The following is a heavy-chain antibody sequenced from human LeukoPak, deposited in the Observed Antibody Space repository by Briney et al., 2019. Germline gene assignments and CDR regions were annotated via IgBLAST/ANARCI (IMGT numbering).Heavy chain of an antibody. CDR1: GFTFSSYG. CDR2: ISYDGSNK. CDR3: AKDLGYYYDSSGYYLDAFDI. D-gene: IGHD3-22*01. V-gene: IGHV3-30*18. J-gene: IGHJ3*02. Sequence: GGSLRLSCAASGFTFSSYGMHWVRQAPGNGLEWVAVISYDGSNKYYADSVKGRFTISRDNSKNTLYLQMNSLRAEDTAVYYCAKDLGYYYDSSGYYLDAFDIWGQGTMVTVSS.